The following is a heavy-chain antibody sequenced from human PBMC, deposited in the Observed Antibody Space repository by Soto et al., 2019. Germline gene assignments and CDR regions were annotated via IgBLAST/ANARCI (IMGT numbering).Heavy chain of an antibody. V-gene: IGHV3-30*18. J-gene: IGHJ6*02. D-gene: IGHD4-17*01. CDR2: ISYDGSNK. CDR3: AKEAGGDYRIAAYYYGMDV. CDR1: GFTFSSYG. Sequence: QVQLVESGGGVVQPGRSLRLSCAASGFTFSSYGMHWVRQAPGKGLEWVAVISYDGSNKYYADSVKGRFTISRDNSKNTLYLQMNSLRAEDTAVYYCAKEAGGDYRIAAYYYGMDVWGQGATVTVSS.